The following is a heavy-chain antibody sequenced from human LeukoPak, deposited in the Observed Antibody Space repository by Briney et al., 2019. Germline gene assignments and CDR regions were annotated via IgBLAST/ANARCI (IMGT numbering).Heavy chain of an antibody. CDR2: IKEDGSER. D-gene: IGHD3-22*01. CDR1: GSTFSNHW. J-gene: IGHJ4*02. CDR3: ARAARDDGSGYSWMDY. Sequence: PGGSLRLSCAASGSTFSNHWMKWVRQAPGKGLEWVANIKEDGSERNYVDSVKGRFTISRDNAKNSLYLQMNSLRAEDTAIYYCARAARDDGSGYSWMDYWGQGTLVIVSS. V-gene: IGHV3-7*03.